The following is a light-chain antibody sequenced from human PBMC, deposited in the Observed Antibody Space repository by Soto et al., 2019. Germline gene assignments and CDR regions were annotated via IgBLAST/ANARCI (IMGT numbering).Light chain of an antibody. Sequence: ILLTQSPSSLSASVGDRVTITCRASQGIDSSCAWYQQKPGKAPKLLIYAASSLQRGVPSRYSGSGSGTDFTLTISSLQPEDFATYYCQQSYSTPITFGQGTRLEI. CDR1: QGIDSS. CDR3: QQSYSTPIT. J-gene: IGKJ5*01. V-gene: IGKV1-39*01. CDR2: AAS.